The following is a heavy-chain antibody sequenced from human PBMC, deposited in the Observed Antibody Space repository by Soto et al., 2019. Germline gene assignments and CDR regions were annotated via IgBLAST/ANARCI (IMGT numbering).Heavy chain of an antibody. V-gene: IGHV1-69*13. CDR1: GGTFSSYA. J-gene: IGHJ5*02. Sequence: GASVKVSCKASGGTFSSYAISWVRQAPGQGLEWMGGIIPIFGTANYAQKFQGRVTITADESTSTAYMELSSLRSEDTAVYYCARDIVLVPAAMKNWFDPWGQGTLVTVSS. D-gene: IGHD2-2*01. CDR2: IIPIFGTA. CDR3: ARDIVLVPAAMKNWFDP.